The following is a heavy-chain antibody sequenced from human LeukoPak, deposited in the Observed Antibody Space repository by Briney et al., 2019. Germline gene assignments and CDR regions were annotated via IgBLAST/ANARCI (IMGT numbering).Heavy chain of an antibody. J-gene: IGHJ6*03. CDR2: INPNTGGT. D-gene: IGHD2-15*01. CDR3: ARGRVVVAASYYYYYYYMDV. V-gene: IGHV1-2*02. CDR1: GYTFTGYY. Sequence: ASVKVSCKASGYTFTGYYMHWVRQAPGQGLEWMGWINPNTGGTNYAQKFQGRVTMTRDTSISTVYMDLSRLTSDDAAVYYCARGRVVVAASYYYYYYYMDVWGKGTTVTISS.